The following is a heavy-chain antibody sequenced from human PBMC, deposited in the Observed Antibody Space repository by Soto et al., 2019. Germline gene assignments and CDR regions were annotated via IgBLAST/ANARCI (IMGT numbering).Heavy chain of an antibody. CDR1: GFTFSSYG. CDR3: AKDRETRIGPDGMDV. CDR2: ISYDGSNK. J-gene: IGHJ6*02. Sequence: QVQLVESGGGVVQPGRSLRLSCAASGFTFSSYGMHWVRQAPGKGLEWVAVISYDGSNKYYADSVKGRFTISRDNSKNTLYLQMNSLRAEDTAVYYCAKDRETRIGPDGMDVWGQGTTVTVSS. D-gene: IGHD1-26*01. V-gene: IGHV3-30*18.